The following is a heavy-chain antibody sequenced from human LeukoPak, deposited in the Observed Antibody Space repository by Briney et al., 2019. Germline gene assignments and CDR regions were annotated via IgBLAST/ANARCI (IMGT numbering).Heavy chain of an antibody. V-gene: IGHV3-30*02. Sequence: GGSLRLSCAASGFTFSNYGMHWVRQAPGKGLEWVAFIRFDGSNPKYADSVKGRLIISRDNSKSTLFVQMNSLRAKDTAVYFCAKDHQRGYSRMDVWGKGTMVFVSS. CDR1: GFTFSNYG. CDR3: AKDHQRGYSRMDV. D-gene: IGHD5-18*01. J-gene: IGHJ6*03. CDR2: IRFDGSNP.